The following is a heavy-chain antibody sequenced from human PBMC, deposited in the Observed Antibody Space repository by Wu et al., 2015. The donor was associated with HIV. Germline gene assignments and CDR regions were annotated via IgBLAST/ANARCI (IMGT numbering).Heavy chain of an antibody. Sequence: QAQLVQSGPEVKKPGASVKVSCKASGYTYNTYYMHWVRQAPGQGLEWMGWINPNRGGTKYAQKFQGRVTMTRDTAVSTAYMELNSLRSDDTAVYYCARLQSLSGFYSNADYWGQGTLVTVSS. CDR3: ARLQSLSGFYSNADY. CDR1: GYTYNTYY. J-gene: IGHJ4*02. D-gene: IGHD3-22*01. V-gene: IGHV1-2*02. CDR2: INPNRGGT.